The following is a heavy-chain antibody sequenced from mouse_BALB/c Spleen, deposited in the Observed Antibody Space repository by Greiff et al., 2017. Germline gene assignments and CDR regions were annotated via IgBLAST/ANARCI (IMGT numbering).Heavy chain of an antibody. Sequence: VKVEESGPGLVAPSQSLSITCTVSGFSLTSYGVHWVRQPPGKGLEWLGVIWAGGSTNYNSALMSRLSISKDNSKSQVFLKMNSLQTDDTAMYYCARAGGSSGLLAYWGQGTLVTVSA. J-gene: IGHJ3*01. CDR1: GFSLTSYG. CDR2: IWAGGST. V-gene: IGHV2-9*02. D-gene: IGHD3-1*01. CDR3: ARAGGSSGLLAY.